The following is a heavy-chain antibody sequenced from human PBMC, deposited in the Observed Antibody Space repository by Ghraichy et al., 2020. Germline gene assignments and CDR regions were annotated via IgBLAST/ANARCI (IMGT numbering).Heavy chain of an antibody. CDR3: AKDIEQQLDSGAFDI. CDR2: ISWNSGSI. CDR1: GFTFDDYA. J-gene: IGHJ3*02. Sequence: GGSLRLSCAASGFTFDDYAMHWVRQAPGKGLEWVSGISWNSGSIGYADSVKGRFTISRDNAKNSLYLQMNSLRAEDTALYYCAKDIEQQLDSGAFDIWGQGTMVTVSS. D-gene: IGHD6-13*01. V-gene: IGHV3-9*01.